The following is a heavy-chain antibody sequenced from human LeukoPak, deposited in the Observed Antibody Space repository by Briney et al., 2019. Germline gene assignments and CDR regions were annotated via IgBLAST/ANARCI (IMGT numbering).Heavy chain of an antibody. D-gene: IGHD6-19*01. V-gene: IGHV1-46*01. J-gene: IGHJ4*02. Sequence: ASVKVSCKASGYTFTSYYMHWVRQAPGQGLECMGIINPSGGSTSNAQKFQGRVTMTRDMSTSTVYMELSSLRSEDTAVYYCARDMAVAGMPHFDYWGQGTLVTVSS. CDR1: GYTFTSYY. CDR2: INPSGGST. CDR3: ARDMAVAGMPHFDY.